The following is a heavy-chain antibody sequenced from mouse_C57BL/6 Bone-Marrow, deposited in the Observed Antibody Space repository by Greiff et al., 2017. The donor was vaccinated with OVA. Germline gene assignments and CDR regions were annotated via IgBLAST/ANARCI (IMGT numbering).Heavy chain of an antibody. D-gene: IGHD2-4*01. J-gene: IGHJ3*01. Sequence: LVESGAELVKPGASVKISCKASGYAFSSYWMNWVKQRPGKGLEWIGQIYPGDGDTNYNGKFKGKATLTADKSSSTAYMQLSSLTSGDSAVYFCARRGGLAWFAYWGQGTLVTVSA. V-gene: IGHV1-80*01. CDR3: ARRGGLAWFAY. CDR1: GYAFSSYW. CDR2: IYPGDGDT.